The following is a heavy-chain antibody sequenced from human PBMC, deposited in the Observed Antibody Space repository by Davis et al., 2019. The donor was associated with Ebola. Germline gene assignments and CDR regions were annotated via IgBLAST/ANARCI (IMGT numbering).Heavy chain of an antibody. J-gene: IGHJ6*04. CDR1: GGSFSDYY. Sequence: MPSETLSLTCAVYGGSFSDYYWSWIRQPPGKGLEWIGEINHRGSTNYNPSLKSRVTISVDTSKNQFSLNLTSVTAADTAVYYCARLLCSGGSCYWYFHGMDVWDKGTTVTVSS. CDR3: ARLLCSGGSCYWYFHGMDV. V-gene: IGHV4-34*01. CDR2: INHRGST. D-gene: IGHD2-15*01.